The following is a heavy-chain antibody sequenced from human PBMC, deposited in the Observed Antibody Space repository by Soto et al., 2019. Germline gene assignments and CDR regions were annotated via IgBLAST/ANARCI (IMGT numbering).Heavy chain of an antibody. D-gene: IGHD6-19*01. Sequence: QVQLVESGGGVVQPGRPLRLSCAASGFTFSSYGMHWVRQAPGKGLEWVAVIWYDGSNEYYADSVKGRFNISRDNSKNKLYLQMDSLRAEDTAVYYCARDYSNGRDIYYYYGVDVWGQGTTVTVSS. CDR2: IWYDGSNE. CDR1: GFTFSSYG. J-gene: IGHJ6*02. V-gene: IGHV3-33*01. CDR3: ARDYSNGRDIYYYYGVDV.